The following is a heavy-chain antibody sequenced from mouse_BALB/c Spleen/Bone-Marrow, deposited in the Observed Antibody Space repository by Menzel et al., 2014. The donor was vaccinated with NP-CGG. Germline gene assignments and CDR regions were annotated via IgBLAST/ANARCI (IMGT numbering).Heavy chain of an antibody. CDR1: GYAFTDYW. Sequence: QVQLQQSGAELVRPWSSVKISCKVSGYAFTDYWMNWLRQRPGQGLEWIGQIFPVNVDTYYKSNFKDKVTLTADKSSTTAYMQLTSLTSEASAVDFCARFATGSFAYWGQGTLVTVSA. CDR2: IFPVNVDT. J-gene: IGHJ3*01. V-gene: IGHV1-80*01. CDR3: ARFATGSFAY.